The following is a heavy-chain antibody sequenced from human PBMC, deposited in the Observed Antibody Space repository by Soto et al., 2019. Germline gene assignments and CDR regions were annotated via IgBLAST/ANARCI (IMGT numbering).Heavy chain of an antibody. CDR3: ARAVAVPADFDY. V-gene: IGHV1-3*01. CDR1: GYTFTIYA. D-gene: IGHD6-19*01. J-gene: IGHJ4*02. CDR2: INAGNGNT. Sequence: ASVKVSCKASGYTFTIYAIDWVRQAPGQRLEWMGWINAGNGNTKYSQKFQGRVTITRDTSASTAYMDLSSLRTEDTAVYYCARAVAVPADFDYWGQGNLVTVSS.